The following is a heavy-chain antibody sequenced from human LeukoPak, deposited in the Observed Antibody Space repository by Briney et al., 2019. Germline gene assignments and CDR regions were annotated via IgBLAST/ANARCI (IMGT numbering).Heavy chain of an antibody. CDR2: ISGSGGST. V-gene: IGHV3-23*01. J-gene: IGHJ3*02. Sequence: GGSLRLSCAASGFTFSSYGMHWVRQAPGKGLEWVSAISGSGGSTYYADSVKGRFTISRDNSKNTLYLQMNSLRAEDTAVYYCARGLYYDFWSGYYTRSDDAFDIWGQGTMVTVSS. CDR3: ARGLYYDFWSGYYTRSDDAFDI. D-gene: IGHD3-3*01. CDR1: GFTFSSYG.